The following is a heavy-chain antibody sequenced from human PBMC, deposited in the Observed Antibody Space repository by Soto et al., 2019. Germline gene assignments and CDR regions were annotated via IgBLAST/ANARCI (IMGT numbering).Heavy chain of an antibody. J-gene: IGHJ6*02. CDR2: ISGSGGST. V-gene: IGHV3-23*01. CDR1: GFTFSSYA. CDR3: AKVVLGGDGGYYYGMDV. Sequence: GGSLRLSCAASGFTFSSYAMSWVRQAPGKGLEWVSAISGSGGSTYYADSAKGRFTISRDNSKNTLYLQMNSLRAEDTAVYYCAKVVLGGDGGYYYGMDVWGQGTTVTVSS. D-gene: IGHD3-16*01.